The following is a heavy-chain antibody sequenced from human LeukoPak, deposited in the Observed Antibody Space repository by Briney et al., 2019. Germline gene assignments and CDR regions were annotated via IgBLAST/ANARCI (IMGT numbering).Heavy chain of an antibody. CDR3: ARFTYYDYVWGSYRYAYDY. CDR2: INHSGST. CDR1: GGSFSGHY. Sequence: PSETLSLTCAVYGGSFSGHYWSWIRQPPGKGLEWIGEINHSGSTNYNPSLKSRVTISVDTSKNQFSLKLSSVTAADTAVYYCARFTYYDYVWGSYRYAYDYWGQGTLVTVSS. V-gene: IGHV4-34*01. J-gene: IGHJ4*02. D-gene: IGHD3-16*02.